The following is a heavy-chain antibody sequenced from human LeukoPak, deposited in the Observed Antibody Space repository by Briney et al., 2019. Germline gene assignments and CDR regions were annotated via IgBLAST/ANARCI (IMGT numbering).Heavy chain of an antibody. V-gene: IGHV1-24*01. CDR1: GGTFSSYA. CDR3: ATIVLFRVGANPNWFDP. D-gene: IGHD1-26*01. Sequence: ASVKVSCKASGGTFSSYAISWVRQAPGKGLEWMGGFDPEDGETIYAQKFQGRVTMAEDTSTDTAYMELSSLRSEDTAVYYCATIVLFRVGANPNWFDPWGQGTLVTVSS. J-gene: IGHJ5*02. CDR2: FDPEDGET.